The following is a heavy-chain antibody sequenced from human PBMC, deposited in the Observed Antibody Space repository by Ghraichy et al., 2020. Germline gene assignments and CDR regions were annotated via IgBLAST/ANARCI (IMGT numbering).Heavy chain of an antibody. V-gene: IGHV1-2*02. CDR1: GYIFTDYF. CDR3: ARGGGGHGDY. Sequence: ASVKVSCKTSGYIFTDYFIHWVRQAPGQGLEWMGWIVTNGGDTISARKFRGRVTMTRDPSTSTAYMELSNLTSDDTAVYYCARGGGGHGDYWGQGTLVTVSS. J-gene: IGHJ4*02. D-gene: IGHD2-15*01. CDR2: IVTNGGDT.